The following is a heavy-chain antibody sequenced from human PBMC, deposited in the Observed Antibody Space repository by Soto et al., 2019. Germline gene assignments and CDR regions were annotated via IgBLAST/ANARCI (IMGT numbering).Heavy chain of an antibody. Sequence: GGSLRLSCAASGFSFSIYEMNWVRQAPGKGLEWVSYISSSGINIHYADSVKGRFTISRDNAKNSLYLQMNSLRAEDTAVYYCARDHPNRNYGTCFDYWGQGTLVTVSS. J-gene: IGHJ4*02. CDR2: ISSSGINI. V-gene: IGHV3-48*03. D-gene: IGHD1-7*01. CDR1: GFSFSIYE. CDR3: ARDHPNRNYGTCFDY.